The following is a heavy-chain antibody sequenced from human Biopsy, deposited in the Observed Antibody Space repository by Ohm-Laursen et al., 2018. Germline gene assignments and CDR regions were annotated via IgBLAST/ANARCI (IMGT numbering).Heavy chain of an antibody. CDR3: AREDEGLLRALDL. V-gene: IGHV4-4*07. CDR1: GASMTGYF. CDR2: IYTIGDT. Sequence: TLSLTCAVSGASMTGYFWTWVRQPAGRGLEWIGHIYTIGDTTYNPSLESRVTMSLDTSKNQFSLKMTSLTAADTAVYFCAREDEGLLRALDLWGQGTMVTVSS. D-gene: IGHD3-3*01. J-gene: IGHJ3*01.